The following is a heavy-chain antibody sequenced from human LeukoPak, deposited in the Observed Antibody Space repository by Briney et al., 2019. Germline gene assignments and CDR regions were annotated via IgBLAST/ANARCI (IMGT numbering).Heavy chain of an antibody. J-gene: IGHJ6*02. CDR3: AVGYCSSTSCYYV. CDR1: GFTFSDYY. V-gene: IGHV3-11*01. Sequence: GGSLRLSCAASGFTFSDYYMSWIRQAPGKGLEWVSYISSSGSTIYYADSVKGRFTISRDNAKNSLYLQMNGLRAEDTAVYYCAVGYCSSTSCYYVWGQGTTVTVSS. CDR2: ISSSGSTI. D-gene: IGHD2-2*03.